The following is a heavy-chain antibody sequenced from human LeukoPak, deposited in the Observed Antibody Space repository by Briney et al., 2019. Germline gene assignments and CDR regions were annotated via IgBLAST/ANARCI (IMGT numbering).Heavy chain of an antibody. J-gene: IGHJ6*03. CDR3: ARGRFSGQLCYDTYYYYYMDV. D-gene: IGHD3-16*01. V-gene: IGHV1-69*05. CDR2: IVPVFGTA. CDR1: GGTFSSYA. Sequence: GASVKVSCKASGGTFSSYAISWVRQAPGQGLEWMGRIVPVFGTANYAQKFQGRVTITTDESTSTAYMELSSLRSEDTAVYYCARGRFSGQLCYDTYYYYYMDVWGKGTTVTVSS.